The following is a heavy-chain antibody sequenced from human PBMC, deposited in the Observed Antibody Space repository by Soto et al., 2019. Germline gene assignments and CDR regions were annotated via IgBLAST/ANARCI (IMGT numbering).Heavy chain of an antibody. CDR1: GFTFSSYG. CDR3: ARDVRFLEWSNRGRYFDL. D-gene: IGHD3-3*01. CDR2: IWYDGSNK. J-gene: IGHJ2*01. V-gene: IGHV3-33*01. Sequence: QVQLVESGGGVVQPGRSLRLSCAASGFTFSSYGMHWVRQAPGKGLEWVAVIWYDGSNKYYADSVKGRFTISRDNSKNTLYLQMNSLRAEDTAVYYCARDVRFLEWSNRGRYFDLWGRGTLVTVSS.